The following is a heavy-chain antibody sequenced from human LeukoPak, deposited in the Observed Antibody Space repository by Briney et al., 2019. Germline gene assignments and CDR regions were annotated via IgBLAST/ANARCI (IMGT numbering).Heavy chain of an antibody. CDR1: GDSFISYW. V-gene: IGHV5-51*01. Sequence: GESLKTSCKGSGDSFISYWIGWVRQLPGKGLEWWGIINSGGSDTRYSPSFQGQVTISADKSISTANLQWSSLKASDTATYYCASGAYSGGDCYSGAFDIWGQGTMVTVSS. CDR2: INSGGSDT. D-gene: IGHD2-21*02. CDR3: ASGAYSGGDCYSGAFDI. J-gene: IGHJ3*02.